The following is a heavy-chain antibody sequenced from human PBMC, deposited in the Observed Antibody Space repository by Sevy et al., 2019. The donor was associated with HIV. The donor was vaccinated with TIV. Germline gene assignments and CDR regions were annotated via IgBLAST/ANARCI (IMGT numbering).Heavy chain of an antibody. Sequence: GESLKISCAASGFTFSSYAMHWVRQAPGKGLEWVAVISYDGSNKYYADSVKGRFTISRDNSKNTLYLQMNSLRAEDTAVYYCAKLGSGSSNNDYWGQGTLVTVSS. CDR1: GFTFSSYA. CDR3: AKLGSGSSNNDY. V-gene: IGHV3-30*18. D-gene: IGHD3-10*01. CDR2: ISYDGSNK. J-gene: IGHJ4*02.